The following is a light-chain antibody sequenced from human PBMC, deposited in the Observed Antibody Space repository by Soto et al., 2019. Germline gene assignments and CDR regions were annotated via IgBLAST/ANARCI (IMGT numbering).Light chain of an antibody. CDR1: SSNIESNT. Sequence: QSVLTQPPSASGTPGQRVTISCSGSSSNIESNTVTWYQHLPGTAPKLVIYSNYDRPSGVPDRLSGSTSGTSASLVIRGLQSEDETDYYCAAWDDILNGYVFGGGTKVTVL. V-gene: IGLV1-44*01. CDR2: SNY. J-gene: IGLJ1*01. CDR3: AAWDDILNGYV.